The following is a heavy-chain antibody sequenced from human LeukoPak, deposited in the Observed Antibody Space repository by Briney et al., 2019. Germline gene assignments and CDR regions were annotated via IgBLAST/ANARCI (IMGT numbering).Heavy chain of an antibody. V-gene: IGHV3-53*01. D-gene: IGHD3-10*01. CDR2: IYSGTT. CDR1: GFSVSDNS. CDR3: AREAVTYGSGADPLDY. Sequence: GGSLRLSCTVSGFSVSDNSMSWVRQAPGKGLEWVSFIYSGTTHYSDSVKGRFTIPRDNSKNTLYLQMNSLRAEDTAVYYCAREAVTYGSGADPLDYWGQGTLVTVSS. J-gene: IGHJ4*02.